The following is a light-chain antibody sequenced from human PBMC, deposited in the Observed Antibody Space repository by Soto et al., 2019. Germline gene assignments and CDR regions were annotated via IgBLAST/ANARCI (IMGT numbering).Light chain of an antibody. CDR1: QSVSSSF. CDR2: GAS. Sequence: EIVLTQSPCTLSLSPGERATLSCRASQSVSSSFLSWYQQKPGRALRLLIDGASTRATGIPDRFSGSGSGTDFTLTINRLEPEDVAVYYCQQYEAVVTFGQGTKVDIK. CDR3: QQYEAVVT. J-gene: IGKJ1*01. V-gene: IGKV3-20*01.